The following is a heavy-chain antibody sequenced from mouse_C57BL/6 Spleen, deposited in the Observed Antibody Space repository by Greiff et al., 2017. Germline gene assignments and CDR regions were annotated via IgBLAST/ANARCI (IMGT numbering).Heavy chain of an antibody. Sequence: EVKLVESGPGLVKPSQSLSLTCSVTGYSITSGYYWNWIRQFPGNKLEWMGYISYDGSNNYNPSLKNRISITRDTSKNQFFLKLNSVTTEDTATYYCARDDYYGSSYDYYAMDYWGQGTSVTVSS. CDR1: GYSITSGYY. J-gene: IGHJ4*01. CDR2: ISYDGSN. CDR3: ARDDYYGSSYDYYAMDY. D-gene: IGHD1-1*01. V-gene: IGHV3-6*01.